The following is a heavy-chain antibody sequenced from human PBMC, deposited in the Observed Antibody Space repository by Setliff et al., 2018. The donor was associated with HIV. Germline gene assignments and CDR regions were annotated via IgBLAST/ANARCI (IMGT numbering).Heavy chain of an antibody. CDR2: ISSSSSTI. V-gene: IGHV3-48*01. CDR1: GFTFSSYS. D-gene: IGHD2-8*02. J-gene: IGHJ4*02. Sequence: GGSLRLSCAASGFTFSSYSMNWVRQAPGKGLEWVSYISSSSSTIYYADSVKGRFTISRDNAKNSLYLQMNSLRVDDTAVYYCVKDAYSTGRPGISWGQGTQVT. CDR3: VKDAYSTGRPGIS.